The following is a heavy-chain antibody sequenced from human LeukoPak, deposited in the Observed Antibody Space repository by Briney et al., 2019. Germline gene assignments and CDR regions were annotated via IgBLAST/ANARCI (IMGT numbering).Heavy chain of an antibody. CDR2: INSSGSTR. CDR3: ARETVAKRRAFDS. CDR1: GFTFSNSE. Sequence: GGSLRLSCTGSGFTFSNSEMSWVRQAPGKGLEWIPYINSSGSTRYYADSVVGRFSISRDNAKKSLYLQMNCLRAEDTAVYYCARETVAKRRAFDSWGQGTLVTVSS. D-gene: IGHD1-1*01. J-gene: IGHJ4*02. V-gene: IGHV3-48*03.